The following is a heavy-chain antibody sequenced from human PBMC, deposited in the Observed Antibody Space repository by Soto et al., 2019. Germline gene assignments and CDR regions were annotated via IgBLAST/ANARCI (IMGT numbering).Heavy chain of an antibody. V-gene: IGHV1-18*01. CDR1: GYTFTRYG. Sequence: QVQLVQSGAEVKNPGASVKVSCKASGYTFTRYGIGWARQAPGQGLEWMGWINTYNGNTTYAQNVQGRVTLSTDTPTSTAYTELRTLRSNDTAIYYCAMVDVYVTPSPQDVWGQGTTVIVSS. J-gene: IGHJ6*02. D-gene: IGHD3-16*01. CDR2: INTYNGNT. CDR3: AMVDVYVTPSPQDV.